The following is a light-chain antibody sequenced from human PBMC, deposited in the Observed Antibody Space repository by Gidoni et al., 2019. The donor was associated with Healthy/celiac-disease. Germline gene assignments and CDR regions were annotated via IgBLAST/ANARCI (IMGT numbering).Light chain of an antibody. CDR3: QQRSNWRWT. CDR2: DAS. CDR1: QSVSSY. Sequence: ELVLTQSPATLSLSPGERATLSCRASQSVSSYLAWYQQKPGQAPRLLIYDASNRATGIPARFSGSGSGTDFTLTISSLEPEDFAVYYCQQRSNWRWTFGQXTKVEIK. V-gene: IGKV3-11*01. J-gene: IGKJ1*01.